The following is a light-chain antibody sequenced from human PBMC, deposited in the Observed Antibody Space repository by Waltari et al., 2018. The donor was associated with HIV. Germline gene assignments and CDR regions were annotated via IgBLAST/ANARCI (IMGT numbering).Light chain of an antibody. CDR2: EDN. CDR3: QSFNDNNEWV. CDR1: SGSIASNY. V-gene: IGLV6-57*03. Sequence: NFILTPTHSVSASPGETVLLSCTRSSGSIASNYVHWVQQRPGAAPPTIIYEDNQRSSGIPDRFSGSSDTSSNSASLTISGLKTEDEADYYCQSFNDNNEWVFGGGTKVTVL. J-gene: IGLJ3*02.